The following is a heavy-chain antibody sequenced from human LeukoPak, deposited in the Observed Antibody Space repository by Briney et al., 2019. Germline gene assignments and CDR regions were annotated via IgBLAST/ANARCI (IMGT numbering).Heavy chain of an antibody. CDR3: TRKLGYCSGGNCYLDY. CDR2: IKQDGNEK. J-gene: IGHJ4*02. D-gene: IGHD2-15*01. CDR1: GFTFSSYW. Sequence: GGSLRLSCEVSGFTFSSYWMSWVRQAPGKGLEWVANIKQDGNEKYYVDSVKGRFTISRDNAKNSVYLQMNNLRAEDTAVYYCTRKLGYCSGGNCYLDYWGQGTLVTVSS. V-gene: IGHV3-7*03.